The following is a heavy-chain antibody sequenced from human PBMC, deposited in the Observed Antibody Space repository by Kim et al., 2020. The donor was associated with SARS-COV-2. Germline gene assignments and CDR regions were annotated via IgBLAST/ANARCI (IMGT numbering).Heavy chain of an antibody. CDR2: ISAYNGNT. CDR3: ARGDNEWLRSAFYYYYYGMDV. D-gene: IGHD5-12*01. Sequence: ASVKVSCKASGYTFTSYGISWVRQAPGQGLEWMGWISAYNGNTNYAQKLQGRVTMTTDTSTSTAYMELRSLRSDDTAVYYCARGDNEWLRSAFYYYYYGMDVWGQGTTVTVSS. V-gene: IGHV1-18*01. CDR1: GYTFTSYG. J-gene: IGHJ6*02.